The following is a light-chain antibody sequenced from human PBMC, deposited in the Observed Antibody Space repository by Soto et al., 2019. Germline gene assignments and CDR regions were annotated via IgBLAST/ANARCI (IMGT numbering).Light chain of an antibody. CDR3: MQETHWPIT. CDR1: QSLVHSDGIAY. V-gene: IGKV2-30*02. CDR2: KVS. J-gene: IGKJ5*01. Sequence: DIVMTQSPLSLPVTLGQPASISCRSNQSLVHSDGIAYFSWFQQRPGRSPRRXIYKVSNWDSGVPARFSGSGSGTDFALKISRVEAEDVGVYYCMQETHWPITFGQGTRLEIK.